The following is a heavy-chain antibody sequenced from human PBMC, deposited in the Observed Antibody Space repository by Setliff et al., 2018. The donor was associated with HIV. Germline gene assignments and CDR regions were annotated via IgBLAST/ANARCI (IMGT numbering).Heavy chain of an antibody. CDR3: AKEAIYVGYVDY. CDR1: AFTFSTFA. D-gene: IGHD3-16*01. V-gene: IGHV3-30*07. CDR2: ISNDGSDQ. Sequence: GGSLRLSCEVSAFTFSTFAMHWVRQAPGKGPEWVGVISNDGSDQRYAESVKGRFTISRDNSKNTLYLQMNSLRAEDAAVYYCAKEAIYVGYVDYWGQGTLVTVSS. J-gene: IGHJ4*02.